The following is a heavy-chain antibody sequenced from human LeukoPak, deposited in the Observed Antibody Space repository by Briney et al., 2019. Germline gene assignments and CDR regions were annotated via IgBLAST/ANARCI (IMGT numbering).Heavy chain of an antibody. D-gene: IGHD4-17*01. CDR1: GGSISSYY. J-gene: IGHJ4*02. CDR2: IYYSGST. CDR3: ARSYYGDPGAMGY. Sequence: SETLSLTYTVSGGSISSYYWSWIRQPPGKGLEWIGYIYYSGSTNYNPSLKSRVTISVDTSKNQFSLKLSSVTAADTAVYYCARSYYGDPGAMGYWGQGTLVTVSS. V-gene: IGHV4-59*08.